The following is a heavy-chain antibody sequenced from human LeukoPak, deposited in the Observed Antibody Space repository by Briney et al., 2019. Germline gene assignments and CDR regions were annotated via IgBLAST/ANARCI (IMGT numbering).Heavy chain of an antibody. D-gene: IGHD6-6*01. CDR2: IRFDGSNK. Sequence: PGGSLRLSCAASGFTFSNYGMHWVRQAPGKGLEWVAFIRFDGSNKYYADSVKGRFAISRDNSKNTLYLQVNSLRAEDTALYYCANGYSSSTGDYYYYMDVWGKGTTVTVSS. CDR3: ANGYSSSTGDYYYYMDV. J-gene: IGHJ6*03. V-gene: IGHV3-30*02. CDR1: GFTFSNYG.